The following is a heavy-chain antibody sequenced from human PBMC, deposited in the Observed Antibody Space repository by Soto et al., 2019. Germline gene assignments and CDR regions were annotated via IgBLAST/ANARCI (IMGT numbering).Heavy chain of an antibody. CDR1: GFTFSSYG. Sequence: GGSLRLSCAASGFTFSSYGMHWVRQAPGKGLEWVAVIWXXXXXXYYADSVKGRFTISRDNSKNTLYLQMNSLRAEDTAVYYCARGNTIFGVAYWFDPWGQGTLVTISS. J-gene: IGHJ5*02. V-gene: IGHV3-33*01. CDR2: IWXXXXXX. CDR3: ARGNTIFGVAYWFDP. D-gene: IGHD3-3*01.